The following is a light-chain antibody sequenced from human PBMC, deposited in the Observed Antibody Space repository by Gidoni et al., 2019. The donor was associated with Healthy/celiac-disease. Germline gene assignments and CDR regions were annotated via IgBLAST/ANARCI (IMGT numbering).Light chain of an antibody. CDR1: VLAKKY. V-gene: IGLV3-27*01. CDR2: KES. CDR3: YSAADNNEV. J-gene: IGLJ1*01. Sequence: SYELTQPSSVSVSPGQTARITCSGDVLAKKYARWFQQKPGQAPVLVIYKESERPSGIPERFSGSSSGTTVTLTISGAQVEDEADYYCYSAADNNEVFGTGTKVTVL.